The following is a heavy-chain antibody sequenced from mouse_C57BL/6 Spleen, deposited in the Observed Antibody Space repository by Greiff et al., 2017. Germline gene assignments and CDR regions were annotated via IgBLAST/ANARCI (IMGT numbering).Heavy chain of an antibody. D-gene: IGHD1-1*01. CDR2: IDPANGNT. Sequence: VQLKQSVAELVRPGASVKLSCTASGFNIKNTYMHWVKQRPEQGLEWIGRIDPANGNTKYAPKFQGKATITADTSSNTAYLQLSSLTSEDTAIYYCARGHYYYGSSYGWYFDVWGTGTTVTVSS. CDR1: GFNIKNTY. V-gene: IGHV14-3*01. CDR3: ARGHYYYGSSYGWYFDV. J-gene: IGHJ1*03.